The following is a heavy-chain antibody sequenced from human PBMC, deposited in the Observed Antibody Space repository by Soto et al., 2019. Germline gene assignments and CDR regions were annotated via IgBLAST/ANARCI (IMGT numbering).Heavy chain of an antibody. J-gene: IGHJ5*02. CDR1: GYSISSGYY. Sequence: KASETLSLTCAVSGYSISSGYYWGWIRQPPGKGLEWIASIYHSGSTYYNPSLKSRVTISVDTSKNQFSLKLTSVTAVDTAVYYCARGAATVTPGWFDPWGQGTLVTVSS. CDR2: IYHSGST. CDR3: ARGAATVTPGWFDP. D-gene: IGHD4-17*01. V-gene: IGHV4-38-2*01.